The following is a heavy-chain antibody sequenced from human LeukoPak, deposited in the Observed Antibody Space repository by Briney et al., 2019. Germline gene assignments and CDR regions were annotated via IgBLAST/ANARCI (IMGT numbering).Heavy chain of an antibody. V-gene: IGHV4-39*07. CDR2: IYYSGST. CDR1: GGSISSSSYY. J-gene: IGHJ6*03. CDR3: ARGEDSSGWYYYYYMDV. Sequence: SETLSLTCTVSGGSISSSSYYWGWIRQPPGKGLEWIGSIYYSGSTYYNPSLKSRVTISVDTSKNQFSLKLSSVTAADTAVYYCARGEDSSGWYYYYYMDVWGRGTTVTVSS. D-gene: IGHD6-19*01.